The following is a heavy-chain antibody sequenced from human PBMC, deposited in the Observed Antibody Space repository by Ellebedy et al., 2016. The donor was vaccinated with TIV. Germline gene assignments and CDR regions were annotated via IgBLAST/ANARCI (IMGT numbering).Heavy chain of an antibody. CDR3: ARSLRCSSTSCSRWFNP. V-gene: IGHV1-18*01. Sequence: ASVKVSXKASGYTFTSYGISWVRQAPGQGLEWMGWISAYNGNTNYAQKLQGRVTMTRDTSISTAYMELSRLRSDDTAVYYCARSLRCSSTSCSRWFNPWGQGTLVTVSS. J-gene: IGHJ5*02. CDR1: GYTFTSYG. CDR2: ISAYNGNT. D-gene: IGHD2-2*01.